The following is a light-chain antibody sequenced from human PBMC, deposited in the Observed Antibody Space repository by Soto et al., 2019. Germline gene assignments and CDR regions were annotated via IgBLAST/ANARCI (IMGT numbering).Light chain of an antibody. CDR1: SGDVGTYDY. CDR2: DVS. V-gene: IGLV2-14*03. J-gene: IGLJ2*01. CDR3: NSYFTNIVA. Sequence: QSALTQPASVSGSLGQSITISCTGTSGDVGTYDYVSWYQQHPGKAPKLLIFDVSSRPSGISDRFSGSKSGNTASLTISGLQAEDEADYYCNSYFTNIVAFGGGTKLTVL.